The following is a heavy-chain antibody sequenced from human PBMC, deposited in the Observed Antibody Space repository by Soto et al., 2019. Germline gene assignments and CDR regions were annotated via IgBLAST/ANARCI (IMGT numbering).Heavy chain of an antibody. J-gene: IGHJ5*02. CDR3: ARHPERITQIGGFDP. D-gene: IGHD1-20*01. CDR1: GFTFSSYS. V-gene: IGHV3-48*01. CDR2: ISSSSSTI. Sequence: EVQLVESGGGLVQPGGSLRLSCAASGFTFSSYSMNWVRQAPGKGLEWVSYISSSSSTIYYADSVKGRFTISRDNAKTSLFLQMNSLRAEGTAVYYWARHPERITQIGGFDPWGQGTLGTGSS.